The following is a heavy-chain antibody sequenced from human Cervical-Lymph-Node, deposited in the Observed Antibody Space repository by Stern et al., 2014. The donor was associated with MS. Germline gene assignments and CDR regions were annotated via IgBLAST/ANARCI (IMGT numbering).Heavy chain of an antibody. CDR3: ARAIRSGYPLEQ. J-gene: IGHJ4*02. D-gene: IGHD3-3*01. V-gene: IGHV1-3*01. CDR2: INPGFGLT. Sequence: QVQLVQSGAEVKKPGASVKVSCAASGYTFTNYAVHWVRQAPGQGLDWVGSINPGFGLTKYSQKVQDRVTITRDSPANIAYMELTSLRPDDTAVYYCARAIRSGYPLEQWGQGTLVTVSS. CDR1: GYTFTNYA.